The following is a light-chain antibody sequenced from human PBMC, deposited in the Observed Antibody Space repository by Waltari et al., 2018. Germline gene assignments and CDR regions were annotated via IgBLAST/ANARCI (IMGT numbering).Light chain of an antibody. CDR1: SSNIGSNY. CDR2: TND. V-gene: IGLV1-47*02. Sequence: QSLLTQPPSTSGTPGQRVTIPFSGSSSNIGSNYVYWYQHFPGTAPKLLIYTNDQRPSGVPDRFSGSKSGTSASLAISGLQSDDESDYFCAAWDDTLSAVVFGGGTKLTVL. J-gene: IGLJ2*01. CDR3: AAWDDTLSAVV.